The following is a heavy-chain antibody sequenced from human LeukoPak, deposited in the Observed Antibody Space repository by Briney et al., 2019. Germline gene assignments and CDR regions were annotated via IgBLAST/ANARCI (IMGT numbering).Heavy chain of an antibody. CDR3: ARATYYDFWSGYYALDY. V-gene: IGHV1-18*01. CDR1: GYTFTSYG. D-gene: IGHD3-3*01. J-gene: IGHJ4*02. Sequence: GASVKVSCKASGYTFTSYGISWVRQAPGQGLEWMGWISAYNGNTNYAQKLQGRVTMTTDTSTSTAYMELRSLRSDDTAVYYCARATYYDFWSGYYALDYWGQGTLVTVSS. CDR2: ISAYNGNT.